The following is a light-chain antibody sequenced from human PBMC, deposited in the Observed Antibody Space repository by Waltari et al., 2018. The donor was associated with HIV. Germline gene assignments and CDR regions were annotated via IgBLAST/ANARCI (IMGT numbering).Light chain of an antibody. Sequence: QSALTQPPSASGSPGQSVTISCTGTSSDVGGYKYVSWYQQHPGKAPKLIIYEVDSRPSGVPDRFSGSKSGIAASLTVSGLQAEDEAHYYCCSYARNSNLLFGGGTKLTVL. V-gene: IGLV2-8*01. CDR1: SSDVGGYKY. J-gene: IGLJ3*02. CDR3: CSYARNSNLL. CDR2: EVD.